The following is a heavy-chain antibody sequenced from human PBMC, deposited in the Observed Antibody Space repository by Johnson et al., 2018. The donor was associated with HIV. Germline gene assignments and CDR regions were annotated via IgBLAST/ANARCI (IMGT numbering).Heavy chain of an antibody. J-gene: IGHJ3*02. CDR2: IYSGGST. CDR1: GFTVSSNY. D-gene: IGHD6-19*01. V-gene: IGHV3-66*04. CDR3: ARHQSNGWNRGAFDI. Sequence: EMQLVESGGGLVQPGGSLRLSCAAFGFTVSSNYMSWVRQAPGKGLEWVSVIYSGGSTYYADSVKGRFTISRDNSKNTLYLHMNSLRAEDTAVYYCARHQSNGWNRGAFDIWGQGTVVTVSS.